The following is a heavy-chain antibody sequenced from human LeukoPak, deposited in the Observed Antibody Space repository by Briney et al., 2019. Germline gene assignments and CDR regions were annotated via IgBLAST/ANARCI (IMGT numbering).Heavy chain of an antibody. V-gene: IGHV3-11*01. D-gene: IGHD6-6*01. Sequence: GGSLRLSCAASGFTFSDYYMSWIRQAPGKGLEWVSYISSSGSTIYYADSVKGRFTTSRDNAKNSLYLQMNSLRAEDTAVYYCARGIAARPKRRYNWFDPWGQGTLVTVSS. CDR1: GFTFSDYY. CDR2: ISSSGSTI. CDR3: ARGIAARPKRRYNWFDP. J-gene: IGHJ5*02.